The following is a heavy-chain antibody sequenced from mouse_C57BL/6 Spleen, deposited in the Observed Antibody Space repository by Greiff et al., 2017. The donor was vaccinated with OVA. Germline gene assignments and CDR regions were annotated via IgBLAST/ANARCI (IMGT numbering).Heavy chain of an antibody. D-gene: IGHD2-12*01. J-gene: IGHJ2*01. CDR2: INPNNGGT. CDR3: ARGGCYSLDY. Sequence: EVQLQQSGPELVKPGASVKMSCKASGYTFTDYNMHWVKQSHGKSLEWIGYINPNNGGTSYNQKFKGKATLTVNKSSSTAYMELRSLTSDDSAVYYCARGGCYSLDYWGQGTTLTVSS. CDR1: GYTFTDYN. V-gene: IGHV1-22*01.